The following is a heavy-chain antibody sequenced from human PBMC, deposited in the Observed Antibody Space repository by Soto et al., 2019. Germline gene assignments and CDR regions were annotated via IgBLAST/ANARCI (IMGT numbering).Heavy chain of an antibody. CDR2: FDPEDGET. D-gene: IGHD3-3*01. CDR1: GYTLTELS. Sequence: ASVKVSCKVSGYTLTELSMHWVRQAPGKGLEWMGGFDPEDGETIYAQKFQGRVTMTEDTSTDTAYMELSSLRSEDTAVYYCATVKLFLEWLLYGMEVWGQGTTVIVSS. CDR3: ATVKLFLEWLLYGMEV. J-gene: IGHJ6*01. V-gene: IGHV1-24*01.